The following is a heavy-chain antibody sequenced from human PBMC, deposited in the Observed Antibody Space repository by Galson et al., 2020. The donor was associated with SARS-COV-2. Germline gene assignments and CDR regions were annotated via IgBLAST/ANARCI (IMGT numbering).Heavy chain of an antibody. Sequence: ASVKVSCKASGYTFTSYDINWVRQATGQGLEWMGWMNPNSGNTGYAQKFQGRVTMTRNTSISTAYMELSSLRSEDTAGYYCARGLRKVTIFGVVMARHYGMDVWGQGTTVTVSS. D-gene: IGHD3-3*01. CDR2: MNPNSGNT. CDR3: ARGLRKVTIFGVVMARHYGMDV. V-gene: IGHV1-8*01. CDR1: GYTFTSYD. J-gene: IGHJ6*02.